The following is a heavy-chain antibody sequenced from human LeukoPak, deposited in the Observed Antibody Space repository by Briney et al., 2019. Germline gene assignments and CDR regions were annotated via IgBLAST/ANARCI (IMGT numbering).Heavy chain of an antibody. CDR2: IYSSGST. D-gene: IGHD3-16*01. Sequence: SETLSLTCAVYGGSFSGYYWSWIRQPPGKGLEWIGSIYSSGSTYYNPSLKSRVIIIIDTPKNHFSLTLSSVTAADTAVYYCARSDAYGLVGIWGQGTMVTVSS. J-gene: IGHJ3*02. CDR3: ARSDAYGLVGI. V-gene: IGHV4-34*01. CDR1: GGSFSGYY.